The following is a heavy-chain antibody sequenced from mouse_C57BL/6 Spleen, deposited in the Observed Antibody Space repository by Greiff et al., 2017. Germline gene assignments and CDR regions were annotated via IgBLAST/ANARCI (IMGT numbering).Heavy chain of an antibody. CDR3: ARRLRRPEYYFDD. Sequence: QVQLQQPGAELVKPGASVKMSCKASGYTFTSYWITWVKQRPGQGLEWIGDIYPGSGSTNYNEKFKSKATLTVDTSSSTAYMQRSSLTSEDSAVYYCARRLRRPEYYFDDWGQGTTLTVSS. J-gene: IGHJ2*01. CDR1: GYTFTSYW. D-gene: IGHD2-4*01. CDR2: IYPGSGST. V-gene: IGHV1-55*01.